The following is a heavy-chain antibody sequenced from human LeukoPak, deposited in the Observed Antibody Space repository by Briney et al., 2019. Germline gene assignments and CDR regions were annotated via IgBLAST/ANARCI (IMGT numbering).Heavy chain of an antibody. CDR3: ARISSSWPRYNWFDP. CDR1: GGSFSGYY. V-gene: IGHV4-34*01. CDR2: INHSGST. Sequence: SETLSLTCAVYGGSFSGYYWSWIRQPPGKGLEWIGGINHSGSTNYNLSLKSRVTISVDTSKNQFSLKLSSVTAADTAVCYCARISSSWPRYNWFDPWGQGTLVTVSS. D-gene: IGHD6-13*01. J-gene: IGHJ5*02.